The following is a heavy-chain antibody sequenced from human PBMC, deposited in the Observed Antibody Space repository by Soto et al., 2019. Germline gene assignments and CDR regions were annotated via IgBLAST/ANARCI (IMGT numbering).Heavy chain of an antibody. CDR3: AKVGTVIPHFDY. D-gene: IGHD3-16*02. Sequence: GGSLRLSCAASGFTFSSYAMSWVRQAPGKGLEWVPAISGSGGSTYYADSVKGRFTISRDNSKNTLYLQMNSLRAEDTAVYYCAKVGTVIPHFDYWGQGTLVTVSS. V-gene: IGHV3-23*01. CDR1: GFTFSSYA. CDR2: ISGSGGST. J-gene: IGHJ4*02.